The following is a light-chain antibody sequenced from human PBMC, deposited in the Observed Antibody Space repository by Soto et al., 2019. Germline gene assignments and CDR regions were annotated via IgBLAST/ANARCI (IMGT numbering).Light chain of an antibody. V-gene: IGKV1-5*01. Sequence: DIQMTQSPSTLSASVGDRVTITCRASQSISSWLAWYQQKPGKAPKLLIDDASSLESGVPSRFSGRGSGTEFTLTISSLQPDDFATYYCQQYNSYSPLTFGGGTQVEIK. CDR2: DAS. CDR3: QQYNSYSPLT. CDR1: QSISSW. J-gene: IGKJ4*02.